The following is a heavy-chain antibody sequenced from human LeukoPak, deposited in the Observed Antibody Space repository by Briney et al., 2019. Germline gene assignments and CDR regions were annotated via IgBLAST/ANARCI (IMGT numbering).Heavy chain of an antibody. CDR1: GYTFTSYG. D-gene: IGHD2-15*01. CDR3: ARDYCSGSSCYSSVGFDY. V-gene: IGHV1-18*01. J-gene: IGHJ4*02. CDR2: ISAYNGNT. Sequence: ASVKVSCKASGYTFTSYGISWVRQAPGQGLEWKGWISAYNGNTDYAQKLQGRVTMTTDTSTSTAYMELRSLRSDDTAVYYCARDYCSGSSCYSSVGFDYWGQGTLVAVSS.